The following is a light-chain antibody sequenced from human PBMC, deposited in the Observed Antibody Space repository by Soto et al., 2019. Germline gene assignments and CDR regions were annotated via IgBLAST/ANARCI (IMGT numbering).Light chain of an antibody. CDR2: DAS. Sequence: DLQMTQSPSSLSASVGDRVTITCQASQDISNYLNWYQQKPGKAPKLLIYDASNLETGVPSRFSGSGSGTDFTFTISSLQPEDIATYYCQQYDNLTPNTFGGGTKVEIK. J-gene: IGKJ4*01. CDR1: QDISNY. V-gene: IGKV1-33*01. CDR3: QQYDNLTPNT.